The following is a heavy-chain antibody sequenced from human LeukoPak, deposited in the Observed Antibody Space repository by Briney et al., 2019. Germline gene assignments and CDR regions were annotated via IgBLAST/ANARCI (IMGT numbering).Heavy chain of an antibody. CDR2: IYISGST. Sequence: PSQTLSLTCTVSGDSINSGSYYWSWIRQPAGKGLEWIGRIYISGSTNYNPSLKSRVTISVDTSKNQFSLKLSSVTAADTAVYYCASSGTLKATAGRFDYWGQGTLVTVSS. CDR1: GDSINSGSYY. J-gene: IGHJ4*02. D-gene: IGHD6-6*01. V-gene: IGHV4-61*02. CDR3: ASSGTLKATAGRFDY.